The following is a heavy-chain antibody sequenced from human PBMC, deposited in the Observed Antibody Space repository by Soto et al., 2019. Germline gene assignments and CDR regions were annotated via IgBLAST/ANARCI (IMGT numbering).Heavy chain of an antibody. CDR2: LTWNSESI. D-gene: IGHD6-13*01. V-gene: IGHV3-9*01. CDR3: AKGAISGTLNWFDP. Sequence: SLRLSCAASGFRFADYTMHWVRQAPGKGLEWVSGLTWNSESIAYADSVKGRFTISRDNAKNSLYLQMNSLRAEDTAFYFCAKGAISGTLNWFDPWGQGTLVTVSS. J-gene: IGHJ5*02. CDR1: GFRFADYT.